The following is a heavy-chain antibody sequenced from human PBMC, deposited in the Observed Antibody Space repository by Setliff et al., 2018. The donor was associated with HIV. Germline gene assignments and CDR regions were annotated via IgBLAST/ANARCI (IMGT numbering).Heavy chain of an antibody. D-gene: IGHD1-1*01. Sequence: GGSLRLSCAASGFTFSSYWMHWVRQAPGKGLVWVAGITWDSKRIAYADSVKGRFTISRDNAKNQLYLEMNSLETDDTALYYCAKDYGDGHNWGAFDVWGQGAMVTVSS. CDR3: AKDYGDGHNWGAFDV. V-gene: IGHV3-74*01. J-gene: IGHJ3*01. CDR1: GFTFSSYW. CDR2: ITWDSKRI.